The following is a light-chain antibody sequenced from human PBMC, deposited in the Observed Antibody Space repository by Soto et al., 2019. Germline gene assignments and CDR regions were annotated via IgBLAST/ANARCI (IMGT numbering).Light chain of an antibody. Sequence: EIVMTQSPASLSGSPGERATLSCRASQSVGNNLAWYQQKPGQAPRLLIHGASTRATGIPARFSGSGSGTEFTLTISGLQSEDFAVYYCQQHDNWPRTFGQGTKVDIK. CDR2: GAS. CDR3: QQHDNWPRT. V-gene: IGKV3-15*01. CDR1: QSVGNN. J-gene: IGKJ1*01.